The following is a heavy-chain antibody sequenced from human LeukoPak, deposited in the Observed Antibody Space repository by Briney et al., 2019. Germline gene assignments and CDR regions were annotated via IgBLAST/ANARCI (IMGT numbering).Heavy chain of an antibody. V-gene: IGHV3-64*01. Sequence: PGGSLRLSCAASGFTFSSYAMHWVRQAPGKGLEYVSAISSNGGSTYYANSVKGRFTISRDNSKNTLYLQMGSLRAEDMAVYYCARAVQLWLGFYFDYWGQGTLVTVSS. CDR3: ARAVQLWLGFYFDY. J-gene: IGHJ4*02. CDR1: GFTFSSYA. CDR2: ISSNGGST. D-gene: IGHD5-18*01.